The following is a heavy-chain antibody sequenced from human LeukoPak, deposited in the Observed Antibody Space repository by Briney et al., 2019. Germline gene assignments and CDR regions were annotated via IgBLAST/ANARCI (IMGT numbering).Heavy chain of an antibody. CDR1: GFTFSSYG. CDR3: ARERLSIPDY. J-gene: IGHJ4*02. V-gene: IGHV3-33*01. D-gene: IGHD3-16*01. Sequence: GGSLRLSCAASGFTFSSYGMHWVRQAPGKGREWVAVIWYDGSNKYYADSVKGRFTISRDNSKNTLYLQMNSLRAEDTAVYYCARERLSIPDYWGQGTLVTVSS. CDR2: IWYDGSNK.